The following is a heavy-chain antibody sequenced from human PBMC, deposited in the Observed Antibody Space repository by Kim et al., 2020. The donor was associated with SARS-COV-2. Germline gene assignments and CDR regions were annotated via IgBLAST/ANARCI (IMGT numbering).Heavy chain of an antibody. J-gene: IGHJ3*02. V-gene: IGHV3-53*01. Sequence: DSLKGRFTSSRDNSKNTLYLQMNSLRAEDTAVYYCARPGSGITMKGAFDIWGQGTMVTVSS. CDR3: ARPGSGITMKGAFDI. D-gene: IGHD3-22*01.